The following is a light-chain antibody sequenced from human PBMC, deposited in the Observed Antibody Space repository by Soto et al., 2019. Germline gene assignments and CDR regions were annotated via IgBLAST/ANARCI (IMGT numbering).Light chain of an antibody. Sequence: QSALTQPASVSGSPGQSITISCTGTSSDVGGYNSVSWYQQPPGEAPKLLIYEVSHRPSGVSNRFSASKSGTTASLTISGLQAEDEADYYCSSYTSSGTLFGGGTQLTVL. CDR2: EVS. J-gene: IGLJ2*01. CDR1: SSDVGGYNS. CDR3: SSYTSSGTL. V-gene: IGLV2-14*01.